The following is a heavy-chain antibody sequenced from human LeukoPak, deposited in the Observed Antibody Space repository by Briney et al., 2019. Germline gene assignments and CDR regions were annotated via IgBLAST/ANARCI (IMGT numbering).Heavy chain of an antibody. J-gene: IGHJ4*02. Sequence: ASVKVSCKASGYTFTSYYMHWVRQAPGQGLEWMGIINPSGGSTSYAQKFQGRVTMTTDTSTSTAYMELRSLRSDDTAVYYCARDISGEQWLAYWGQGTLVTVSS. D-gene: IGHD6-19*01. V-gene: IGHV1-46*01. CDR3: ARDISGEQWLAY. CDR1: GYTFTSYY. CDR2: INPSGGST.